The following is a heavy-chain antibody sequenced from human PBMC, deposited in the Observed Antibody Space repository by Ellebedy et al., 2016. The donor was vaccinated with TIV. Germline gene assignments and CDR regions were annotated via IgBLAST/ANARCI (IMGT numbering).Heavy chain of an antibody. J-gene: IGHJ6*02. V-gene: IGHV3-53*01. CDR1: GFSVSDDY. Sequence: GGSLRLSXAVSGFSVSDDYMTWVRQAPGKGLEWVSAIFGGGSTYYPGSLKGRFTMSRDNSKNTVYLQMNSLRVEDTAVYYCVREPKDYAMDVWGQGTTVTVSS. CDR2: IFGGGST. CDR3: VREPKDYAMDV.